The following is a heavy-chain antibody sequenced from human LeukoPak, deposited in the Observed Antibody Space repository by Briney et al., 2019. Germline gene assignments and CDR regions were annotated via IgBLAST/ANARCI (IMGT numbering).Heavy chain of an antibody. D-gene: IGHD3-22*01. Sequence: GGSLRLSCAASGFTFSNSTMHWVRQAPGKGLEWVAVISYDGSNKFYADSVKGRFAISKDNSKNTLYLQMNSLRGYDSAVYYCARPLSNGYFHDSGGYYPYAMDVWGQGTTVTVSS. V-gene: IGHV3-30*09. CDR2: ISYDGSNK. CDR3: ARPLSNGYFHDSGGYYPYAMDV. J-gene: IGHJ6*02. CDR1: GFTFSNST.